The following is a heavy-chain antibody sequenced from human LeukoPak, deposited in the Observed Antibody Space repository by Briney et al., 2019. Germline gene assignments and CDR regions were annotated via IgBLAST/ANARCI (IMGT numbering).Heavy chain of an antibody. V-gene: IGHV3-33*01. Sequence: GSLRLSCAASCFTFTTYGMHWVRQAPGKGREWVALIWHDGSSEYYAESVKGRFSISRDTSKNTAYLQMNSLRAEDTAMYHCARDRLSSSQNNYIDYWGRGTLVTVSS. CDR3: ARDRLSSSQNNYIDY. CDR1: CFTFTTYG. CDR2: IWHDGSSE. D-gene: IGHD6-13*01. J-gene: IGHJ4*02.